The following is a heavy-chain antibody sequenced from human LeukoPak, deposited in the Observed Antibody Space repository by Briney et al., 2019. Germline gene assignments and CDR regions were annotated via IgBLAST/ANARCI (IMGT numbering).Heavy chain of an antibody. D-gene: IGHD1-26*01. CDR3: ARVDGSADY. V-gene: IGHV1-8*03. Sequence: ASVKVSCKTSGYTFTRYDINWVRQATGQGLEWMGWVNPNSGNTGYAQTFQGRVTISRDTSISTAYMELSSLSSEDTAVYYCARVDGSADYWGQGTLVTVSS. CDR2: VNPNSGNT. CDR1: GYTFTRYD. J-gene: IGHJ4*02.